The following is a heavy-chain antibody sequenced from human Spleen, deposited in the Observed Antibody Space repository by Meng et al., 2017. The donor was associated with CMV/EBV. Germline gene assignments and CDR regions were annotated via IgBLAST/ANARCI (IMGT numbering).Heavy chain of an antibody. CDR2: IYNDGSST. CDR1: GFTFSNYW. D-gene: IGHD2-15*01. CDR3: AREVADAPGPDY. V-gene: IGHV3-74*01. J-gene: IGHJ4*02. Sequence: GESLKISCAASGFTFSNYWMHWVRQAPGKGMVWVSSIYNDGSSTNYADSVKGRFTISRDNAKNTLFLQMNSLGVEDTAVYYCAREVADAPGPDYWGQGTLVTVSS.